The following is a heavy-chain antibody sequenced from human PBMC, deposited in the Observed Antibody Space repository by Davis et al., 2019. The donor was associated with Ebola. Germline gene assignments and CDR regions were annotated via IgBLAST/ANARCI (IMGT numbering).Heavy chain of an antibody. CDR2: IIPILGIA. CDR3: ARGGLPAAMNSIDY. CDR1: GGTFSSYA. D-gene: IGHD2-2*01. J-gene: IGHJ4*02. V-gene: IGHV1-69*04. Sequence: SVKVSCKASGGTFSSYAISWVRQAPGQGLEWMGRIIPILGIANYAQKFQGRVTITADKSTSTAYMELSSLRSEDTAVYYCARGGLPAAMNSIDYWGQGTLVTVSS.